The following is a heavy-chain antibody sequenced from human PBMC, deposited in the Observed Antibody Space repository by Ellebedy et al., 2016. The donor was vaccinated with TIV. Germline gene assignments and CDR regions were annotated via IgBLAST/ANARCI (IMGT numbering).Heavy chain of an antibody. CDR2: VYHTGST. J-gene: IGHJ4*02. D-gene: IGHD3-10*01. CDR3: ARDGVEDYFDY. CDR1: GVSISDNY. Sequence: MPSETLSLTCPVSGVSISDNYSSWIRQPPGQGLEWIGYVYHTGSTNYNPSLRSRFPLAVDTPKNEFSLKLSSVTTADTAIYYCARDGVEDYFDYWGQGLLVTVSS. V-gene: IGHV4-59*01.